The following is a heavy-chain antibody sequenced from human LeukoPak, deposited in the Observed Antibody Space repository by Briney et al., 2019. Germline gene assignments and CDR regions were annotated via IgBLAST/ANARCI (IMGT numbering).Heavy chain of an antibody. V-gene: IGHV3-20*04. Sequence: GGSLRLSCAASGFTFDDYGMSWVRQAPGKGLEWVSGINWSGGSTGYADSVKGRFTISRDNAKNFLYLQMNSLRAEDTALYYCARKPSYCSSPSCYPDAFDIWGQGTMVTVSS. CDR1: GFTFDDYG. CDR3: ARKPSYCSSPSCYPDAFDI. D-gene: IGHD2-2*01. J-gene: IGHJ3*02. CDR2: INWSGGST.